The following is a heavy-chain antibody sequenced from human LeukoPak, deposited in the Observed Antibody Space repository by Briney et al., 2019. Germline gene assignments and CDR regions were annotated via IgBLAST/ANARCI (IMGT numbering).Heavy chain of an antibody. CDR3: AKRYCSSTSCYGY. V-gene: IGHV3-23*01. Sequence: GGSLRLSCAASGFTFSSYAMSWVRQAPGKGLEWVSAISGSGGSTYYADPVKGRFTISRDNSKNTLYLQMNSLRAEDTAVYYCAKRYCSSTSCYGYWGQGTLVTVSS. D-gene: IGHD2-2*01. CDR1: GFTFSSYA. J-gene: IGHJ4*02. CDR2: ISGSGGST.